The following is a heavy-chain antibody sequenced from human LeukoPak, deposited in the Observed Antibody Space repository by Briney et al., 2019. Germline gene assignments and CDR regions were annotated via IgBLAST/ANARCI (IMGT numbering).Heavy chain of an antibody. Sequence: SETLSLTCTVSGGSISSYYWSWVRQPPGKGLEWIGYIYYSGSTNYNPSLKSRVTISVDTSKNQFSLKLSSVTAADTAVYYCARTVIAVAGTGYYYYMDVWGKGTTVTISS. V-gene: IGHV4-59*01. CDR2: IYYSGST. CDR3: ARTVIAVAGTGYYYYMDV. D-gene: IGHD6-19*01. CDR1: GGSISSYY. J-gene: IGHJ6*03.